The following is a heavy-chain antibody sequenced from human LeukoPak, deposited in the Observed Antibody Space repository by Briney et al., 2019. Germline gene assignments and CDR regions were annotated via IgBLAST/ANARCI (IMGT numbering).Heavy chain of an antibody. D-gene: IGHD5-24*01. CDR3: ARSPPRWLQFSYFDY. CDR2: ISSSSSTI. CDR1: GFTFSSYS. V-gene: IGHV3-48*01. J-gene: IGHJ4*02. Sequence: AGGSLRLSCAASGFTFSSYSMNWVRQAPGKGLEWVSYISSSSSTIYYADSVKGRFTISRDNAKNPLYLQMNSLRAEDTAVYYCARSPPRWLQFSYFDYWGQGTLVTVSS.